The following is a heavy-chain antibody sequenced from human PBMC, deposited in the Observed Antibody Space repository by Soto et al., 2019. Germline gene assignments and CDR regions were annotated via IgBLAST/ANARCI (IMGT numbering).Heavy chain of an antibody. CDR3: AKDWKVAATPGSAFDI. CDR2: ISGSGGST. CDR1: GFTFSSYA. Sequence: EVQLLESGGGLVQPGGSLRLSCAASGFTFSSYAMSWVRQAPGKGLEWVSAISGSGGSTYYADSVKGRFTISRDNSKNALYLQMNSLRGEDTAVYYCAKDWKVAATPGSAFDIWGQGTMVTVSS. D-gene: IGHD2-15*01. V-gene: IGHV3-23*01. J-gene: IGHJ3*02.